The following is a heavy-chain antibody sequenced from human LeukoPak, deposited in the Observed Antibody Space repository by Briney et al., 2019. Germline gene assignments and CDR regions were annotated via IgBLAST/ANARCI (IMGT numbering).Heavy chain of an antibody. CDR3: AGETLAPSGVKYFHH. CDR2: IIPTFGST. J-gene: IGHJ1*01. V-gene: IGHV1-69*05. CDR1: GGTLSGYG. Sequence: GASVKVSCKASGGTLSGYGINWVRQAPGQGLEWMGRIIPTFGSTNYAQNFQGRVTITTDESTTTAYMEVTSLTSEDTAVYYCAGETLAPSGVKYFHHWGQGTLVTVSS. D-gene: IGHD3-16*02.